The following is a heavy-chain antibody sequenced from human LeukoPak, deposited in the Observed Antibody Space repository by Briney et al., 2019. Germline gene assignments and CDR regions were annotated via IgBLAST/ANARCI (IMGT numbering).Heavy chain of an antibody. D-gene: IGHD1-26*01. J-gene: IGHJ3*02. V-gene: IGHV3-33*01. Sequence: PGRSLRLSCAASGFTFSSYGMHWVRQAPGKGLEWVAVIWYDGSNKYYADSVKGRFTISRDNSKNTLYLQMNSLRAEDTAVYYCAANSGIHRLPTWAFDIWGQGTMVTVSS. CDR2: IWYDGSNK. CDR3: AANSGIHRLPTWAFDI. CDR1: GFTFSSYG.